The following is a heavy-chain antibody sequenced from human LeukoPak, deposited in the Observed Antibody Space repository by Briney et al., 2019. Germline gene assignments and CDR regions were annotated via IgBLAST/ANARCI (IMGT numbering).Heavy chain of an antibody. CDR1: GYTFTSYG. CDR3: AVLRYFDWYDYFDY. CDR2: IIPIFGTA. Sequence: SVKVSCKASGYTFTSYGISWVRQAPGQGLEWMGGIIPIFGTANYAQKFQGRVTITADESTSTAYMELSSLRSEDTAVYYCAVLRYFDWYDYFDYWGQGTLVTVSS. D-gene: IGHD3-9*01. V-gene: IGHV1-69*13. J-gene: IGHJ4*02.